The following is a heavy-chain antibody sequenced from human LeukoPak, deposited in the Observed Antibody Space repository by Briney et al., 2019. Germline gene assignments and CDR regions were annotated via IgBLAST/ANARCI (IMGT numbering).Heavy chain of an antibody. V-gene: IGHV3-7*04. CDR3: ARDRDYYDSSGYYAHYLDY. J-gene: IGHJ4*02. Sequence: PGGALRLSCAASGFTFRNHWMSWVGPAPGKGRKWVAHIKQDGSEKYCVDSVTGRFTISRDNAKNSLYLQMNSLRAEDTAVYYCARDRDYYDSSGYYAHYLDYWGQGTLVTVSS. CDR1: GFTFRNHW. CDR2: IKQDGSEK. D-gene: IGHD3-22*01.